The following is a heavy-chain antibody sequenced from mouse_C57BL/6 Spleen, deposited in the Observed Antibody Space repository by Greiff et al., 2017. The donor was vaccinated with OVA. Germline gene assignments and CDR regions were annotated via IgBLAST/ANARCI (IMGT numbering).Heavy chain of an antibody. CDR1: GYAFSSSW. CDR2: IYPGDGET. CDR3: AYSSGYVPWFAY. D-gene: IGHD3-2*02. J-gene: IGHJ3*01. V-gene: IGHV1-82*01. Sequence: VQRVESGPELVKPGASVKISCKASGYAFSSSWMNWVKQRPGKGLEWIGRIYPGDGETNYNGKFKGKATLTADKSSSTAYMQLSSLTSEDSAVYFCAYSSGYVPWFAYWGQGTLVTVSA.